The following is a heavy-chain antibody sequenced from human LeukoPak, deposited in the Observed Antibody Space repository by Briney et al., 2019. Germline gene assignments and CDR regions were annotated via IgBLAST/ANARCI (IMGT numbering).Heavy chain of an antibody. V-gene: IGHV4-34*01. D-gene: IGHD3-10*01. Sequence: TSETLSLTCTVSGGSISNYYWSWIRQPPGKGLEWIGEINHSGSTNYNPSLKSRVTISVDTSKNQFSLKLSSVTAADTAVYYCARGSFPPGDYWGQGTLVTVSS. CDR2: INHSGST. CDR3: ARGSFPPGDY. CDR1: GGSISNYY. J-gene: IGHJ4*02.